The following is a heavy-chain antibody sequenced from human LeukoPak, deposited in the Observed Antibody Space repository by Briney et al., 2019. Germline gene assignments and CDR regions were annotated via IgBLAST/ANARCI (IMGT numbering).Heavy chain of an antibody. CDR1: GFTFSDHY. J-gene: IGHJ4*02. CDR3: ARGIAVAGTSPRY. D-gene: IGHD6-19*01. CDR2: TRNKAHSYST. Sequence: PGGSLRLSCAASGFTFSDHYMDWVRQAPGKGLEWIGRTRNKAHSYSTEYAASVKGRITISRDDSKNSVYLQMNSLRAEDTAVYYCARGIAVAGTSPRYWGQGTLVTVSS. V-gene: IGHV3-72*01.